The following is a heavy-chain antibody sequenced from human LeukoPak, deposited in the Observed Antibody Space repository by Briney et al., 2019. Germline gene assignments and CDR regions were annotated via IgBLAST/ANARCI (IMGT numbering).Heavy chain of an antibody. CDR1: GFIFSNFG. J-gene: IGHJ3*02. CDR3: AKARGSGFQRGDAFDM. D-gene: IGHD6-19*01. V-gene: IGHV3-30*02. CDR2: ISYDGKDK. Sequence: GGSLRLSCATSGFIFSNFGMNWVRQAPGKGLQWMAFISYDGKDKYYSESVKGRITISRDNSKSTLYVEMDSLTTEDTAVYYCAKARGSGFQRGDAFDMWGQGTMVTVSS.